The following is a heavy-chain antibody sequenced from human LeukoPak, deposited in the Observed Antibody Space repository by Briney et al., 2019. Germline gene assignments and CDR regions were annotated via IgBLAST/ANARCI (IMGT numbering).Heavy chain of an antibody. Sequence: TGGSLRLSCAASGFTFSTYAMTWLRQAPGKGLEWVSAITASSGGSSYYADSVKGRFTISRDNSKNTLYLQMNSLRAEDTAVYYCAKDNGNSVYYPWYFDLWGRGTLVTVSS. V-gene: IGHV3-23*01. J-gene: IGHJ2*01. D-gene: IGHD3-22*01. CDR1: GFTFSTYA. CDR3: AKDNGNSVYYPWYFDL. CDR2: ITASSGGSS.